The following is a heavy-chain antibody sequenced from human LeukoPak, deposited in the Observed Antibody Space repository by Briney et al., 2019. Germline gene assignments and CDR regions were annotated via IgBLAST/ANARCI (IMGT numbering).Heavy chain of an antibody. CDR2: INTNTGNP. D-gene: IGHD2/OR15-2a*01. CDR3: VRDTLRFDY. V-gene: IGHV7-4-1*02. Sequence: ASVTVSFTASGYTFTSYAMNWVRQAPGQGLEWMGWINTNTGNPTYAQGFTGRFVFSLDTSVSTAYLQISSLKAEDTAVYYCVRDTLRFDYWGQGTLVTVSS. CDR1: GYTFTSYA. J-gene: IGHJ4*02.